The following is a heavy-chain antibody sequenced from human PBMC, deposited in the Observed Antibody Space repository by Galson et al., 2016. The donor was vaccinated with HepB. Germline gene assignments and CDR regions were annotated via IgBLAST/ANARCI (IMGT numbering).Heavy chain of an antibody. J-gene: IGHJ6*02. Sequence: SLRLSCAASGFTFDDCTMHWVRQAPGKGLEWVSLISWDGGTTYHADPVKGRFTISRDNNKNSLYLQMHSLKTEDAALYYCARERSSTYYSYGMDVWGQGTTVSVSS. D-gene: IGHD1-26*01. CDR1: GFTFDDCT. CDR2: ISWDGGTT. V-gene: IGHV3-43*01. CDR3: ARERSSTYYSYGMDV.